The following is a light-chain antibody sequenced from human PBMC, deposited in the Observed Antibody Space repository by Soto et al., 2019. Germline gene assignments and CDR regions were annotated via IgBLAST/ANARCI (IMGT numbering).Light chain of an antibody. CDR3: CSHTTSTTWV. Sequence: QSALSQPASVSGSPGQSITISCTGTSSDVGAYNYVSWYQQHPGKAPKLLIYEVTNRPSGASSRFSGSKSGNTASLTISGLQAEDEAHYYCCSHTTSTTWVFGRGTKLTVL. CDR2: EVT. CDR1: SSDVGAYNY. V-gene: IGLV2-14*01. J-gene: IGLJ3*02.